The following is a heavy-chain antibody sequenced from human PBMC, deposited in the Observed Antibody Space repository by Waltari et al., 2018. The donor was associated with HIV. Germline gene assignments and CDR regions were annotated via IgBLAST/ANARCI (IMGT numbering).Heavy chain of an antibody. CDR2: TYHRSEWHH. CDR1: GDRVSSDTAT. D-gene: IGHD5-18*01. V-gene: IGHV6-1*01. Sequence: QVNLKHSGPGLVEASHSIFLSCVISGDRVSSDTATWNWVRPSPAGGLQWLGKTYHRSEWHHEYSVSLKGRMVINSDTAKNQFSLHLNSVTPGDTATYYCVRDSYGFDIWGEGTLVTVPP. CDR3: VRDSYGFDI. J-gene: IGHJ4*02.